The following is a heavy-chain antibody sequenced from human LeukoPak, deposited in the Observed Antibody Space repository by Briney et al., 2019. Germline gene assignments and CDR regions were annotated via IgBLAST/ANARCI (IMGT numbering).Heavy chain of an antibody. CDR2: IWDDASGQ. V-gene: IGHV3-33*01. D-gene: IGHD3-22*01. CDR3: ARDSLYDDNGYYHYFDC. Sequence: GGSLRLSCAASGFSFSTFSMHWVRQAPGKGLEWVAMIWDDASGQHYADSVKGRFTISRDTSKNTLYLQMNSLRAEDTAMYFCARDSLYDDNGYYHYFDCWGQGTLVTVSS. J-gene: IGHJ4*02. CDR1: GFSFSTFS.